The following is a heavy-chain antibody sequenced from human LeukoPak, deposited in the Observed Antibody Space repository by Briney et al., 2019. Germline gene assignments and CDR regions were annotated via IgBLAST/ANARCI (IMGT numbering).Heavy chain of an antibody. CDR2: INPNSGGT. CDR3: ARTVVVPATWFDP. V-gene: IGHV1-2*02. CDR1: GYTFTGYY. D-gene: IGHD2-2*01. Sequence: ASVKVSCKASGYTFTGYYMHWVRQAPGQGLEWMGWINPNSGGTNYAQKLQGRVTMTRDTSISTAYMELSRLRSDDTAVYYCARTVVVPATWFDPWGQGTLVTVSS. J-gene: IGHJ5*02.